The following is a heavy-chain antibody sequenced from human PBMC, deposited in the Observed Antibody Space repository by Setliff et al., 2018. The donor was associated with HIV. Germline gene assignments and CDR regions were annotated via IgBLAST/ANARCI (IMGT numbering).Heavy chain of an antibody. CDR2: ISSSTDI. D-gene: IGHD2-15*01. CDR1: EFTLSRYD. Sequence: GGSLRLSCAASEFTLSRYDMNWVRQAPGKGLEWVSSISSSTDIYYAASVEGRFTISRDDSKKILYLQMNTLTTEDTGVYYCTTDVPNSGGSCYDSWGQGTLVTVSS. CDR3: TTDVPNSGGSCYDS. V-gene: IGHV3-21*03. J-gene: IGHJ4*02.